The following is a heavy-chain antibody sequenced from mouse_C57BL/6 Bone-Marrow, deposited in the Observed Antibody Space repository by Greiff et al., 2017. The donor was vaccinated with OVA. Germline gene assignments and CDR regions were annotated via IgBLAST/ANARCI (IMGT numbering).Heavy chain of an antibody. CDR1: GFTFTDYY. CDR2: VYPYNGGT. CDR3: ERENYYGSSYWYFDV. D-gene: IGHD1-1*01. Sequence: EVQLQQSGPVLVKPGPSVKISCKASGFTFTDYYMHWVKQSHGKSLEWIGLVYPYNGGTSYNQKFKGKATLTVDTSSSTAYMELNSLTSEDSAVYYGERENYYGSSYWYFDVWGTGTTVTVSS. V-gene: IGHV1-36*01. J-gene: IGHJ1*03.